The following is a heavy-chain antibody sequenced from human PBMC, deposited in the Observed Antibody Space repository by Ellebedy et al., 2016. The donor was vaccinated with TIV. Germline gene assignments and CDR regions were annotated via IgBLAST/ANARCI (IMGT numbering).Heavy chain of an antibody. CDR1: GGSITGHY. CDR2: INSTGAT. Sequence: MPSETLSLTCTVSGGSITGHYWSWIRQPPGKGLESLGFINSTGATQYTPALQSRVTISLDASKNQFSLKLTSVTAADTAVYYCARQRSFRAVTDAFDFWGQGTMIIVSS. J-gene: IGHJ3*01. D-gene: IGHD3-10*01. V-gene: IGHV4-59*08. CDR3: ARQRSFRAVTDAFDF.